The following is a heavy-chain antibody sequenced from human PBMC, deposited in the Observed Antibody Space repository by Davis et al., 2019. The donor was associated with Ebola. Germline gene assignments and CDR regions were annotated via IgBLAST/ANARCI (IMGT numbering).Heavy chain of an antibody. CDR3: ARGATARSFDY. D-gene: IGHD5-18*01. CDR2: IYSGGST. CDR1: GFTFSDYA. V-gene: IGHV3-53*01. J-gene: IGHJ4*02. Sequence: PGGSLRLSCAASGFTFSDYAMTWVRQAPGKGLEWVSVIYSGGSTYYADSVKGRFTISRDNSKNTLYLQMNSLRADDTAVYYCARGATARSFDYWGQGTLVTVSS.